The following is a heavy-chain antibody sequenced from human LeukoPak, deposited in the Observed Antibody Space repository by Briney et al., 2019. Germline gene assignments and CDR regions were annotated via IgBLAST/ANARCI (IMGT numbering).Heavy chain of an antibody. CDR2: TYYRSKWYN. Sequence: SQTLSLTCAISGDSVSSNSAAWNWIRQSSSRGLEWLGRTYYRSKWYNDYAVSVKSRITINPDTSKNQFSLQLNSVTPEDTAVYYCAGDRGYGDYSTGGYFDYWGQGTLVTVSS. D-gene: IGHD4-17*01. V-gene: IGHV6-1*01. CDR3: AGDRGYGDYSTGGYFDY. J-gene: IGHJ4*02. CDR1: GDSVSSNSAA.